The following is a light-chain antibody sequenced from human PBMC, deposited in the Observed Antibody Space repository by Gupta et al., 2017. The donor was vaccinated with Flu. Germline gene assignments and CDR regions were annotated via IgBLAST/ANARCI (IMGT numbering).Light chain of an antibody. CDR3: SAWDDSLNGRLV. Sequence: QSVLTQPPSASGTPGQRVTISCSGSSSNIGSNTVNWYQQLPGTAPHLLSYSNNQRPSGVPDRFSGSTSCTSASLAIRGLQSEDEADYYCSAWDDSLNGRLVFGEGTKLTVL. V-gene: IGLV1-44*01. CDR1: SSNIGSNT. J-gene: IGLJ2*01. CDR2: SNN.